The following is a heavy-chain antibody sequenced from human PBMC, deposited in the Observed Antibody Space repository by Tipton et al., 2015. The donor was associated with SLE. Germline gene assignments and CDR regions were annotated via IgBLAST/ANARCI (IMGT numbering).Heavy chain of an antibody. D-gene: IGHD3-16*02. Sequence: TLSLTCTVSGGSISSHYWSWIRQPPGKGLEWIGYIYYSGSTNYNPSLKSRVTISVDTSKNQFSLKLSSVTAADTAVYYCAREGTYYDYIWGSYRSESWFDPWGQGTLVTVSS. V-gene: IGHV4-59*11. CDR2: IYYSGST. CDR3: AREGTYYDYIWGSYRSESWFDP. CDR1: GGSISSHY. J-gene: IGHJ5*02.